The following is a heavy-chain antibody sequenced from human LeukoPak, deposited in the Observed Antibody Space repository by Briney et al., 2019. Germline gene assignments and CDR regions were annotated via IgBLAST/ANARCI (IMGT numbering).Heavy chain of an antibody. CDR2: IYYSGST. Sequence: RPSETLSLTCTVSGGSISSYYWSWIRQPPGKGLEWIGYIYYSGSTNYNPSLKSRVTISVDTSKNQFSLKLSSVTAADTAVYYCARHPYDILTGYYVGHAFDIWGQGTMVTVSS. D-gene: IGHD3-9*01. J-gene: IGHJ3*02. CDR1: GGSISSYY. V-gene: IGHV4-59*08. CDR3: ARHPYDILTGYYVGHAFDI.